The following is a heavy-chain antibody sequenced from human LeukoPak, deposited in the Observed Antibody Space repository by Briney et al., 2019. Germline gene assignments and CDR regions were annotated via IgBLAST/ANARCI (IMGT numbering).Heavy chain of an antibody. CDR3: ARKGAAGTGFDY. CDR1: GGSISSYH. V-gene: IGHV4-59*01. Sequence: PSETLSLTCTVSGGSISSYHWSWIRQPPGKGLEWIGHVYYTGSTNYNPSLKSRVTISLDTSKNQFSLKLSSVTAADTAMYFCARKGAAGTGFDYWGQGTQVTVSS. J-gene: IGHJ4*02. D-gene: IGHD1-1*01. CDR2: VYYTGST.